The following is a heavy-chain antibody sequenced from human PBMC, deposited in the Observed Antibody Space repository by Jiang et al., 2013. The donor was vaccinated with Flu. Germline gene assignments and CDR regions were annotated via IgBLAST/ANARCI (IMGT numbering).Heavy chain of an antibody. Sequence: SGAEVKKPGASVKVSCKVSGYTLTELSMHWVRQAPGKGLEWMGGFDPEDGETIYAQKFQGRVTMTEDTSTDTAYMELSSLRSEDTAVYYCATDIPMITFGGVIVRDNYYFDYWGQGTLVTVSS. D-gene: IGHD3-16*02. CDR1: GYTLTELS. J-gene: IGHJ4*02. V-gene: IGHV1-24*01. CDR2: FDPEDGET. CDR3: ATDIPMITFGGVIVRDNYYFDY.